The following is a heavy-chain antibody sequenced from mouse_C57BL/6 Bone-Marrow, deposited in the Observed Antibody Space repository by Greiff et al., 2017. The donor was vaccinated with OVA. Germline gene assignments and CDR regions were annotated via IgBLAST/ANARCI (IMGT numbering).Heavy chain of an antibody. Sequence: QVQLKESGAELAKPGASVKLSCKASGYTFTSYWMHWVKQRPGQGLEWIGYINPSSGYTKYNQKFKDKATLTADKATSTAYMQLSSLTYEDSAVYYDARRGLRRKFAYWGQGALVTVSA. V-gene: IGHV1-7*01. CDR1: GYTFTSYW. D-gene: IGHD2-4*01. CDR3: ARRGLRRKFAY. CDR2: INPSSGYT. J-gene: IGHJ3*01.